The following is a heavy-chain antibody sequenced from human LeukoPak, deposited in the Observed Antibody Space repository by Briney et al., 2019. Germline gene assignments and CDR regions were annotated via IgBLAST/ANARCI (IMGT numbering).Heavy chain of an antibody. V-gene: IGHV1-46*04. Sequence: ASVKVSCKASGYTFRNYYMHWVRQAPGQGLEWMGIINPNGGSTTYAQKLRGRVTMTRDMSTTTIYMELSSLRSDDTAVYYCARGSESYSMGDYWGQGTLVTVST. D-gene: IGHD2-15*01. J-gene: IGHJ4*02. CDR1: GYTFRNYY. CDR3: ARGSESYSMGDY. CDR2: INPNGGST.